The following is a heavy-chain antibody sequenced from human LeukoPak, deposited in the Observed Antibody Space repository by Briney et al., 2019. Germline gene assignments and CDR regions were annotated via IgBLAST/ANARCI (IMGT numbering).Heavy chain of an antibody. D-gene: IGHD3-10*01. CDR1: GFSFSTNP. V-gene: IGHV3-23*01. J-gene: IGHJ3*02. CDR3: VKEHVDRAFTRSFEI. Sequence: PGGSLRLSCAASGFSFSTNPMSWVRQAPGKGLEWVSANSPDRTYYADSVKGRLTISRDNYKNTVDLHINSPRAEDTAIYYCVKEHVDRAFTRSFEIWGQGTVVTVSS. CDR2: NSPDRT.